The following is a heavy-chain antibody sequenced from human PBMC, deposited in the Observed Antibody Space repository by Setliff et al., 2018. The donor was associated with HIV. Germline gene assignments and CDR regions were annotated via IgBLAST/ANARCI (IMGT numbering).Heavy chain of an antibody. Sequence: SETLSLTCTVSGGSISSYCWNWIRQSPGRGLEWIGFIFSSGSTKYNPSLQSRVTMSIDTSKNQFSLKLTPVTAADTAVYYCARRIDNSGSFPDKNWFDTWGQGSLVTVSS. CDR3: ARRIDNSGSFPDKNWFDT. D-gene: IGHD3-10*01. V-gene: IGHV4-4*09. CDR2: IFSSGST. J-gene: IGHJ5*02. CDR1: GGSISSYC.